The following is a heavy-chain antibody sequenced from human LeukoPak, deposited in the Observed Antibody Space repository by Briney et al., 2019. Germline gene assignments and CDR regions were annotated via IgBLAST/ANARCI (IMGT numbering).Heavy chain of an antibody. CDR2: IKQDGSEK. J-gene: IGHJ6*03. Sequence: PGGSLRLSCAASGFTFSSYWMSWVRQAPGKGLEWVANIKQDGSEKYYVDSVKGRFTISRDNAKNSLYLQMNSLRAEDTAVYYCARDSVLRYFDWLFPYYMDVWGKGTTVTISS. D-gene: IGHD3-9*01. CDR1: GFTFSSYW. V-gene: IGHV3-7*01. CDR3: ARDSVLRYFDWLFPYYMDV.